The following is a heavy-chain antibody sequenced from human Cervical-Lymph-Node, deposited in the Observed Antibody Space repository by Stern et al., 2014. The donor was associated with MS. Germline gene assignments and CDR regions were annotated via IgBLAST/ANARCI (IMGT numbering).Heavy chain of an antibody. V-gene: IGHV4-31*03. Sequence: VQLVESGPGLVKPLPTLSLTCTVSGGSVSSGGYFWNWLRPHPGKGLEWIGHVNCSGGTASNPSLQRRTILSVAPSKNQFSLRLRSVTAADTAVYYCARNPALWYFDLWGRGTLAAVSS. CDR2: VNCSGGT. D-gene: IGHD3-3*02. CDR3: ARNPALWYFDL. J-gene: IGHJ2*01. CDR1: GGSVSSGGYF.